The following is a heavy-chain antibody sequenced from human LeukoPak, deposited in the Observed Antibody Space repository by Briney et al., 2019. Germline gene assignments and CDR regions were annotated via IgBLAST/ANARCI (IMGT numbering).Heavy chain of an antibody. D-gene: IGHD6-13*01. Sequence: GGSLRLSWAAFGFTFSSYGMHWVRQAPGKGLEWVAFIRYDGSNKYYADSVKGRFSISRDNSKNTLYLQMNSLRAEDTAVYYCAKSRYSSSWYLVDYWGQGTLVTVSS. CDR1: GFTFSSYG. CDR3: AKSRYSSSWYLVDY. V-gene: IGHV3-30*02. CDR2: IRYDGSNK. J-gene: IGHJ4*02.